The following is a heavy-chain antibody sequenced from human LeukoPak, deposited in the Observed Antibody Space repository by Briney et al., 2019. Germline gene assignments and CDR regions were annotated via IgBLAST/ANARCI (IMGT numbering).Heavy chain of an antibody. V-gene: IGHV4-39*01. CDR3: ARQMNTVTADY. D-gene: IGHD4-17*01. CDR1: GYSISSGGYY. J-gene: IGHJ4*02. CDR2: INHSGST. Sequence: PSETLSLTCTVSGYSISSGGYYWSWIRQPPGKGLEWIGEINHSGSTNYNPSLKSRVTISIDTSKNQFSLRLSSVTAADTAVYYCARQMNTVTADYWGQGTLVTVSS.